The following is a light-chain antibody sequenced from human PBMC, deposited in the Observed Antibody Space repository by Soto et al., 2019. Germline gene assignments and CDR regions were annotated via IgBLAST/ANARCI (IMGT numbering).Light chain of an antibody. V-gene: IGLV2-11*01. Sequence: QSVLTQPRSVSGSPGQSVTISCTGTSSDVGLNDYVSWCHQHPGKAPKLLIYDVTKRPSGVPDRFSGSKSGNTASLTISGLRAEDEGDYYCCSSSGRYTYVFGTGTKVTVL. J-gene: IGLJ1*01. CDR1: SSDVGLNDY. CDR3: CSSSGRYTYV. CDR2: DVT.